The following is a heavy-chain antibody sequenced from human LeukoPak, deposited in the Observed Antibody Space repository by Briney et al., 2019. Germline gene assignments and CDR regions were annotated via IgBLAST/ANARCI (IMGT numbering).Heavy chain of an antibody. Sequence: ASVKVSCKASGYTFTSYGISWMRQAPGQGLEWMGIINPSGSSTSYAQKFQGRVTMTRDTSTSTVYMELSSLRSEDTAVYYCAGGTTNTKGAFDMWGQGTMVTVSS. D-gene: IGHD2-8*01. CDR3: AGGTTNTKGAFDM. CDR2: INPSGSST. J-gene: IGHJ3*02. V-gene: IGHV1-46*01. CDR1: GYTFTSYG.